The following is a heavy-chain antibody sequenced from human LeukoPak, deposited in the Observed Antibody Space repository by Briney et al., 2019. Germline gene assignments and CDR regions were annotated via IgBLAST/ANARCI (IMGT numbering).Heavy chain of an antibody. V-gene: IGHV4-34*01. J-gene: IGHJ4*02. CDR2: INHSGST. CDR3: ARAPGRPAAVFDY. D-gene: IGHD2-2*01. CDR1: GGSISSYY. Sequence: KTSETLSLTCTVSGGSISSYYWSWIRQPPGKGLEWIGEINHSGSTNYNPSLKSRVTISVDTSKNQFSLKLSSVTAADTAVYYCARAPGRPAAVFDYWGQGTLVTVSS.